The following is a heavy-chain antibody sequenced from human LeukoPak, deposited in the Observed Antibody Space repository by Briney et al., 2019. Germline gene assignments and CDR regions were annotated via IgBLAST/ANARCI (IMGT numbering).Heavy chain of an antibody. J-gene: IGHJ5*02. V-gene: IGHV1-8*01. CDR2: MNPNSGNT. Sequence: ASVKVSCKASGYTFTSYDINWVRQATGQGLEWMGWMNPNSGNTGYAQKFQGRVTMTRNTSISTAYMELSSLRSEDTAVHYCSRGACSGGSCYYWFDPWGQGTLVTVSS. CDR3: SRGACSGGSCYYWFDP. D-gene: IGHD2-15*01. CDR1: GYTFTSYD.